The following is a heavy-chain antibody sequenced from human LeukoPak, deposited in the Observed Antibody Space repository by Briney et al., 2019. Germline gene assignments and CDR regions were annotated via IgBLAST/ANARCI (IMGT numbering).Heavy chain of an antibody. J-gene: IGHJ4*02. D-gene: IGHD6-13*01. Sequence: GASVKVSCKASGGTFSSYAISWVRQAPGQGLEWTGGIIPIFGTANYAQKFQGRVTITTDESTSTAYMELSSLRSEDTAVYYCARTHNSSSWPYFDYWGQGTLVTVSS. V-gene: IGHV1-69*05. CDR1: GGTFSSYA. CDR2: IIPIFGTA. CDR3: ARTHNSSSWPYFDY.